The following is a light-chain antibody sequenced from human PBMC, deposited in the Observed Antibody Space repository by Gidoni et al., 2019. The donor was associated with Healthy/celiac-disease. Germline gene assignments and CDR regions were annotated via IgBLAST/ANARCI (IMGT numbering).Light chain of an antibody. J-gene: IGLJ3*02. Sequence: QSVLTQPPSASGTPGPRVPISCSGSSSNIGSNTVNWYQQLPGTAPKLLIYSNNQRPSGVPDRFSGSKSGTSASLAISGLQSEDEADYYCAAWDDSLNGRNWVFGGGTKLTVL. CDR2: SNN. V-gene: IGLV1-44*01. CDR3: AAWDDSLNGRNWV. CDR1: SSNIGSNT.